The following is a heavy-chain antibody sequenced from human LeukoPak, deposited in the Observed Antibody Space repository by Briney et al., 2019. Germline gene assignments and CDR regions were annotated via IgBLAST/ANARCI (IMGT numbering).Heavy chain of an antibody. D-gene: IGHD3-22*01. J-gene: IGHJ4*02. CDR1: GGSFSGYY. Sequence: PSETLSLTCAVYGGSFSGYYWSWIRQPPGKGLEWIGEINHSGSTNYNPSLKSRVTISVDTSKNQFSLKLSSVTAADTAVYYCARGPPMDSSGYYFDYWGQGTLVTVSS. CDR3: ARGPPMDSSGYYFDY. V-gene: IGHV4-34*01. CDR2: INHSGST.